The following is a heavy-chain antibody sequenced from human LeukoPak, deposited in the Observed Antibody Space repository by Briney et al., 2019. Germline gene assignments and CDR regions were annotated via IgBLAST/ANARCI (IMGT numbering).Heavy chain of an antibody. V-gene: IGHV5-51*01. CDR2: IYPGDSDT. J-gene: IGHJ6*02. D-gene: IGHD2-21*02. CDR3: ARNAYCGGDCSDYYGMDV. Sequence: GESLKISCKGSGYGFTSYWIGWVRQMPGKGLEWMGIIYPGDSDTRYSPSFQGQVTISADKSISTAYLQWSSLKASDTAMYYCARNAYCGGDCSDYYGMDVWGQGTTVTVSS. CDR1: GYGFTSYW.